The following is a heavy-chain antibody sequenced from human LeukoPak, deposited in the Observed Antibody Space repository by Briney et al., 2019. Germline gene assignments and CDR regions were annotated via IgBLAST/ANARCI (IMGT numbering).Heavy chain of an antibody. CDR3: ATGLEDSNIDY. J-gene: IGHJ4*02. CDR1: GASISSGSNY. CDR2: IYSSGST. V-gene: IGHV4-39*07. Sequence: PSETLSLTCSVSGASISSGSNYWGWIRQPPGKTLEWIGSIYSSGSTYYNPSLKSRVIIIIDTPKNHFSLTLSSVTAADTAVYYCATGLEDSNIDYWGQGTLVTVSS.